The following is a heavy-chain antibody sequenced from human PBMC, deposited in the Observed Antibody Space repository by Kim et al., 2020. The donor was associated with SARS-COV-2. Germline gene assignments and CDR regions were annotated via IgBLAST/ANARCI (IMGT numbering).Heavy chain of an antibody. V-gene: IGHV3-73*01. CDR2: IKSKADSYAT. J-gene: IGHJ4*02. D-gene: IGHD2-21*02. CDR1: GFTFSGSV. Sequence: GGSLRLSCVASGFTFSGSVMHWVRQASGKGLEWVGRIKSKADSYATTYAASVKGRFTISRDDSKNMAYLQMNSLKTEDTAVYYCTNNCGRDCYTGAYWGQGTLVTVSS. CDR3: TNNCGRDCYTGAY.